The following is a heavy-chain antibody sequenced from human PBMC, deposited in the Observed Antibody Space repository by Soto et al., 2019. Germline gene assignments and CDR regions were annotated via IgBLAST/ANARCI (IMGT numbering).Heavy chain of an antibody. CDR2: ISVHNGYT. Sequence: QVQLVQSGAEVKKPGASVKVSCRASGYSFTSYGITWVRQTPGQGREWMGWISVHNGYTNYPQKLQDRITMTTDTSTSTAYMELTSLRSDDTAVYYCARGRGVSSWYETPHYFDSWGQGTLVTVSS. J-gene: IGHJ4*02. CDR1: GYSFTSYG. D-gene: IGHD6-13*01. V-gene: IGHV1-18*01. CDR3: ARGRGVSSWYETPHYFDS.